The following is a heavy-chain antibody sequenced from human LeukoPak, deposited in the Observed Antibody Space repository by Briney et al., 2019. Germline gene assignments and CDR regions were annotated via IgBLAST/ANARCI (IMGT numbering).Heavy chain of an antibody. CDR1: GFTFDDYA. D-gene: IGHD6-13*01. Sequence: GGSLRLSCAASGFTFDDYAMHWVRQAPGKGLEWVSLISWDGGSTYYADSVKGRFTISRDDRKNSLYLQMNSLRAEDTALYYCAKDRVAAAVDYYYYYGTDVWGKGTTVTVSS. J-gene: IGHJ6*04. CDR2: ISWDGGST. V-gene: IGHV3-43D*04. CDR3: AKDRVAAAVDYYYYYGTDV.